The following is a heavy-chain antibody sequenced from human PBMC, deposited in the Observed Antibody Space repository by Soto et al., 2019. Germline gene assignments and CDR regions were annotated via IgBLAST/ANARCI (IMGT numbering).Heavy chain of an antibody. Sequence: SETLSLSCAVYGVSFSGYYWSWIRQPPGKGLEWIGSIYSTGNTYYNPSLNSQVTISVDTSKNQFSLNVISVTAADTAVYYCRRSSRYSTAVWGQGTMVTVSS. J-gene: IGHJ6*02. V-gene: IGHV4-34*01. CDR2: IYSTGNT. D-gene: IGHD6-13*01. CDR3: RRSSRYSTAV. CDR1: GVSFSGYY.